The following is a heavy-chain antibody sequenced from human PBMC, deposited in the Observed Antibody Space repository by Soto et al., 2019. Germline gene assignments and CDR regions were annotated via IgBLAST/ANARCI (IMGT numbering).Heavy chain of an antibody. J-gene: IGHJ4*02. V-gene: IGHV2-5*01. CDR3: AHSPWRAALDY. Sequence: SGPTLVNPTQPLTLTCALSGFSVSARGVGVGWIRQPPGKALEWLAILYWNDDKLYRPSLQSRLTITKDTSKSQVVLTMTNMDPGDTATYYCAHSPWRAALDYWGQGTPVTVSS. CDR1: GFSVSARGVG. D-gene: IGHD6-6*01. CDR2: LYWNDDK.